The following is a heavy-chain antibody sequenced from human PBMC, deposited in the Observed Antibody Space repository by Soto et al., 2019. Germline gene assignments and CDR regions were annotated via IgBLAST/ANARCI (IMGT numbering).Heavy chain of an antibody. D-gene: IGHD5-18*01. V-gene: IGHV1-69*13. CDR1: GGTFSSYA. CDR3: ARGGTWILAYYYGMDV. CDR2: IIPIFGTA. J-gene: IGHJ6*02. Sequence: SVKVSCKASGGTFSSYAISWVRQAPGQGLEWMGGIIPIFGTANYAQKFQGRVTITADESTSTAYMELSSLRSEDTAVYYCARGGTWILAYYYGMDVWGQGTTVTVSS.